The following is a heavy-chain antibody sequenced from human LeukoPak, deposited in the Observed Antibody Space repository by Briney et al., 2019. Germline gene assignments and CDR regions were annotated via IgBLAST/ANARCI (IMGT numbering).Heavy chain of an antibody. Sequence: PSETLSLTCAVSGGSISSTNWWSWVRQPPGKGLEWIGEVDHSGSTKYNPALKSRVSISADTSQNQFSLKLNSVTAADTAVYYCAGRGAPTSPGHYWGQGTLVTVSS. CDR1: GGSISSTNW. J-gene: IGHJ4*02. CDR2: VDHSGST. V-gene: IGHV4-4*02. CDR3: AGRGAPTSPGHY. D-gene: IGHD2-2*01.